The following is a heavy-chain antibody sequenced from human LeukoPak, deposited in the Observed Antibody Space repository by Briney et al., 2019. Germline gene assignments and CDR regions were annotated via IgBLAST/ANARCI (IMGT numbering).Heavy chain of an antibody. CDR1: GFTFSSYA. D-gene: IGHD3-10*01. J-gene: IGHJ4*02. V-gene: IGHV3-66*01. CDR2: IYSGGRT. CDR3: ARDSMVRGVSAAY. Sequence: PGGSLRLSCAASGFTFSSYAMHWVRQAPGKGLEWVSVIYSGGRTYYADSVKGRFTISRDNSKNTLYLQMNSLRAEDTAVYYCARDSMVRGVSAAYWGQGTLVTVSS.